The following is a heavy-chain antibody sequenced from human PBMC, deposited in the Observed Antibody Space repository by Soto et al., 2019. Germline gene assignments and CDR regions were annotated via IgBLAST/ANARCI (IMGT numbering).Heavy chain of an antibody. D-gene: IGHD3-10*01. J-gene: IGHJ4*02. CDR3: ARGARGVTMIRGVLGY. CDR2: MNPNSGNT. V-gene: IGHV1-8*01. Sequence: ASVKVSCKASGYTFTNYDINWVRQATGQGLEWMGWMNPNSGNTGYPQKFQGRITMTGNTSISTAYMELSSLSSDDTAVYYCARGARGVTMIRGVLGYWGQGTLVTVSS. CDR1: GYTFTNYD.